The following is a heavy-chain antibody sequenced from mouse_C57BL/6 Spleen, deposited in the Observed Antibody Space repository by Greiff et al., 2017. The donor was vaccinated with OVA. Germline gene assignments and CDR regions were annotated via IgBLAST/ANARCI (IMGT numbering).Heavy chain of an antibody. J-gene: IGHJ3*01. CDR3: ARNYYGSPTFF. D-gene: IGHD1-1*01. V-gene: IGHV5-12*01. Sequence: EVQLVESGGGLVQPGGSLKLSCAASGFTFSDYSMYWVRQTPEKRLEWVAYISNGGGSTYYPDTVKGRFTISRDNAKNTLYLQMSRLKSEDTAMYYCARNYYGSPTFFWGQGTLVTVSA. CDR1: GFTFSDYS. CDR2: ISNGGGST.